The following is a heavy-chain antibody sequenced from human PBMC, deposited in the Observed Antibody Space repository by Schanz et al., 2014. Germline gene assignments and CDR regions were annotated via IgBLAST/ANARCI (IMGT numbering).Heavy chain of an antibody. CDR2: INHSGST. CDR3: ARGHDYVGGSYRRARWGCFDL. D-gene: IGHD3-16*02. Sequence: QVQLQQWGAGLLKPSETLSLTCAVYGGSSTDYYWSWIRQPPGKGLEWIGEINHSGSTDYNPSLKSQFTMALGTSTNQFDLKLSSVTAADTAVYDCARGHDYVGGSYRRARWGCFDLWGRGSLVTVSS. CDR1: GGSSTDYY. J-gene: IGHJ2*01. V-gene: IGHV4-34*01.